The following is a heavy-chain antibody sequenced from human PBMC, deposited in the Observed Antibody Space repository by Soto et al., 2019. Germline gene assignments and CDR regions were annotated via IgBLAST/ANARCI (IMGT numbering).Heavy chain of an antibody. J-gene: IGHJ4*02. D-gene: IGHD6-6*01. Sequence: EVQLLESGGGLVQPGGSLRLSCAASGFPFSSYAMSWVRHAPDKGLEWVSALGFTGDSTFYADSVKGRFTISRDNSKNTLYLQMNRLRAEDTAVYFCARRFSSSSFYFDYWGQGTLVTVSS. CDR1: GFPFSSYA. CDR2: LGFTGDST. V-gene: IGHV3-23*01. CDR3: ARRFSSSSFYFDY.